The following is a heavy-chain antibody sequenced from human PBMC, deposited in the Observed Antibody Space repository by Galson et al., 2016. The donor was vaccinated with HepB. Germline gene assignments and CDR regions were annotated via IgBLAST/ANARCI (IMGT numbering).Heavy chain of an antibody. CDR2: VFYSGSGNT. D-gene: IGHD3-9*01. J-gene: IGHJ4*02. CDR3: ARGFIYFDSIGFDI. V-gene: IGHV4-61*08. CDR1: GGSVNSGAWY. Sequence: SETLSLTCTVSGGSVNSGAWYWSWIRQPPGKGLQWIGYVFYSGSGNTNYNPSLKSRVTISVDTSKNQFSLNLNSVTAADTAVYYCARGFIYFDSIGFDIWGQGALVIVSS.